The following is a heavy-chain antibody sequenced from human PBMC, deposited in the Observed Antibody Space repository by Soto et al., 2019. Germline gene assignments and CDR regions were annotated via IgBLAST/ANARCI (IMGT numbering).Heavy chain of an antibody. Sequence: EVQLVESGGGLVQPGGSLRLSCAASGFTFSSYWMHWVRQAPGKGLVWVSRINTDGSRTSYADSVKGRFTISRDNAKNTVYLQMNSLRVEETAVYYCARVKSGSYDWFDPWGQGTLVTVSS. D-gene: IGHD3-10*01. CDR3: ARVKSGSYDWFDP. J-gene: IGHJ5*02. CDR2: INTDGSRT. V-gene: IGHV3-74*01. CDR1: GFTFSSYW.